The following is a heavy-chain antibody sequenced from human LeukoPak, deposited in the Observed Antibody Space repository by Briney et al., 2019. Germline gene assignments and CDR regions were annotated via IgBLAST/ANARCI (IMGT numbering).Heavy chain of an antibody. Sequence: PSETLSLTCTVSGGSISSYYWSWIRQPPGKGLEWIGYIYYSGSTNYNPSLKSRVTISVDTSKNQFSLKLSSVTAADTAVYYCARGSSGWFPFDYWGQGTLVTVSS. D-gene: IGHD6-19*01. V-gene: IGHV4-59*01. CDR3: ARGSSGWFPFDY. CDR1: GGSISSYY. J-gene: IGHJ4*02. CDR2: IYYSGST.